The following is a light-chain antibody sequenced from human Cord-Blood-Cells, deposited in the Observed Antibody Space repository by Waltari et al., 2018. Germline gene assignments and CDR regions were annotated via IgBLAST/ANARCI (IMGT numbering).Light chain of an antibody. Sequence: DIQMTQPPSSLSASVGDRVPITCRASQSISSNLNWYQQKPGKAPKLLNYAASSLQSWVPSSFSGSGSGTDFALTISSLQPKDFATYYCQQSYSTPYTFGQGTKLEIK. CDR2: AAS. CDR3: QQSYSTPYT. V-gene: IGKV1-39*01. CDR1: QSISSN. J-gene: IGKJ2*01.